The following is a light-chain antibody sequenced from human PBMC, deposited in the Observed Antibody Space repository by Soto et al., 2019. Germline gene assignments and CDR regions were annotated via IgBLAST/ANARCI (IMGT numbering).Light chain of an antibody. J-gene: IGKJ2*01. CDR1: QSVSSN. CDR3: QQYNNLPPT. CDR2: GAS. V-gene: IGKV3-15*01. Sequence: EIVMTQSPATLSVSPGERATLSCRASQSVSSNLVWYQQKRGQAPRLLIYGASTRATGIPARFSGSGSGTEFTLTISSLQSEDFAVYYCQQYNNLPPTFGQGTKLEIK.